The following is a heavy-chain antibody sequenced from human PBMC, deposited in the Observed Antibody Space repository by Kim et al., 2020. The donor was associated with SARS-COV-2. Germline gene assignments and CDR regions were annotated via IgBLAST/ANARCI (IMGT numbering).Heavy chain of an antibody. J-gene: IGHJ5*02. D-gene: IGHD4-4*01. CDR1: GGPISSSSYY. V-gene: IGHV4-39*01. Sequence: SETLSLTCTVSGGPISSSSYYWGWIRQPPGKGLEWIGSIYYSGSTYYNPSLKSRVTISVDTSKNQFSLKLSSVTAADTAVYYCARYDYSNYLVYNWFDP. CDR3: ARYDYSNYLVYNWFDP. CDR2: IYYSGST.